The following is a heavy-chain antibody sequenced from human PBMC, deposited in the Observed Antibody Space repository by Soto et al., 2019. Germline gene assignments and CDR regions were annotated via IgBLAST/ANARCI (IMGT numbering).Heavy chain of an antibody. J-gene: IGHJ5*02. Sequence: GGSLRLSCAASGFTFSSYAMSWVRQAPGKGLEWVSAISGSGGSTYYADSVKGRFTISRDNSKNTLYLQMNSLRAEDTAVYYCARGQLRYFDWPGGFDPWGQGTLVTVSS. CDR2: ISGSGGST. V-gene: IGHV3-23*01. CDR1: GFTFSSYA. CDR3: ARGQLRYFDWPGGFDP. D-gene: IGHD3-9*01.